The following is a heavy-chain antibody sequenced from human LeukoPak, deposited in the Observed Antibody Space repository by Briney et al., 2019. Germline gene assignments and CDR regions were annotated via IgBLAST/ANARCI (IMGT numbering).Heavy chain of an antibody. CDR3: ASGDCSGGSCYSGVHY. Sequence: ASETLSLTCAVSGGSISSGGYSWSWIRQPPGKGLEWIGYIYHSGSTNYNPSLKSRVTISVDTSKNQFSLKLSSVTAADTAVYYCASGDCSGGSCYSGVHYWGQGTLVTVSS. D-gene: IGHD2-15*01. V-gene: IGHV4-30-2*01. CDR1: GGSISSGGYS. CDR2: IYHSGST. J-gene: IGHJ4*02.